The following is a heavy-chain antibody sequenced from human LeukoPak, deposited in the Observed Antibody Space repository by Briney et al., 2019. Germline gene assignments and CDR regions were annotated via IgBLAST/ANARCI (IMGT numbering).Heavy chain of an antibody. D-gene: IGHD3-10*02. V-gene: IGHV3-23*01. CDR3: ARVFGEPI. Sequence: GGSLRLSCAASGFTFSSYAMYWVRQAPGKGLEWVSGIFGSGGSTHYADSVKGRFTISRDNSKNTLYLQMNSLRAEDTAVYYCARVFGEPIWGQGTMVTVSS. CDR1: GFTFSSYA. J-gene: IGHJ3*02. CDR2: IFGSGGST.